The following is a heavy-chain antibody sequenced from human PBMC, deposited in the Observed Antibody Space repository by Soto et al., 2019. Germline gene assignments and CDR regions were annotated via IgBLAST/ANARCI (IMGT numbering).Heavy chain of an antibody. V-gene: IGHV2-5*02. CDR3: ARRSYDFRSGYYTGGFDF. D-gene: IGHD3-3*01. J-gene: IGHJ4*02. Sequence: SGPTLVNPTQTLTLTCTFSGFSLSTAGVGVGWIRQPPGKALEWLALIYWDDDRRYSPSLKSRLTITKDTSKNQVVLTMTNMDPVDTATYYCARRSYDFRSGYYTGGFDFWGQGNLVTVSS. CDR2: IYWDDDR. CDR1: GFSLSTAGVG.